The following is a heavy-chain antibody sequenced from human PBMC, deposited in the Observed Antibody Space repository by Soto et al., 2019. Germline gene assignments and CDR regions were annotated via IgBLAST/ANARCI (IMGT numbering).Heavy chain of an antibody. D-gene: IGHD2-21*01. V-gene: IGHV3-23*05. J-gene: IGHJ4*02. Sequence: PGGSLRLSCTASGLPHNNFAMMWVRQAPGKGLECVAGIYGSGGGIQYADSVKGRFTISRDNSRSTVYLQMTDLRADDSAVYYCAKDAVYNDGLWLMDHWGQGTQVTVSS. CDR2: IYGSGGGI. CDR1: GLPHNNFA. CDR3: AKDAVYNDGLWLMDH.